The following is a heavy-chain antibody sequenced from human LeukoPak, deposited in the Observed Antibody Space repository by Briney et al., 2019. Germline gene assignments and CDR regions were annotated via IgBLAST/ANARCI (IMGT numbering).Heavy chain of an antibody. V-gene: IGHV4-39*01. D-gene: IGHD3-3*01. CDR2: IYYSGST. J-gene: IGHJ6*02. CDR1: GGSISSSIYY. Sequence: SETLSLTCTVSGGSISSSIYYWGWIRQPPGKGLEWIGSIYYSGSTYYNPSLKSRVTISVDTSKNQFSLKLSSVTAADTAVYYCARPVLRFFGMDVWGQGTTVTVSS. CDR3: ARPVLRFFGMDV.